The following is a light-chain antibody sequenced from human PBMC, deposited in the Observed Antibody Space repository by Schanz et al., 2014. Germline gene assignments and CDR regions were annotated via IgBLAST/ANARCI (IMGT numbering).Light chain of an antibody. Sequence: EIVLTQSPGTLSLSPGERATLSCRASQSVNSNLGWYQQKPGQPPRLLIHGASSRATSIPARFSGSGSGTEFTLTISSLQSEDFAVYYCQQYNNWPPWTFGQGTKVEIK. CDR2: GAS. CDR1: QSVNSN. J-gene: IGKJ1*01. V-gene: IGKV3-15*01. CDR3: QQYNNWPPWT.